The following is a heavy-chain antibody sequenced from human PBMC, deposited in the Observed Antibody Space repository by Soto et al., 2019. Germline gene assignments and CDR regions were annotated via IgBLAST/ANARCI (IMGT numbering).Heavy chain of an antibody. CDR2: ISYDGSNK. CDR1: GFTFSSYA. Sequence: GGSLRLSCAASGFTFSSYAMHWVRQAPGKGLEWVAVISYDGSNKYYADSVKGRFTISRDNSKNTLYLQMNSLRAEDTAVYYCARDIAPEYYGSGSSENYYYGMDVWGQGTTVTVSS. J-gene: IGHJ6*02. D-gene: IGHD3-10*01. V-gene: IGHV3-30-3*01. CDR3: ARDIAPEYYGSGSSENYYYGMDV.